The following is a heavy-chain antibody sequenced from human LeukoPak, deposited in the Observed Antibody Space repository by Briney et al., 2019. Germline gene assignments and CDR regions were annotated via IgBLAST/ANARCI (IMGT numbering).Heavy chain of an antibody. CDR1: GYTFTSYY. Sequence: ASVKVSCKASGYTFTSYYMHWVRQAPGQGLEWMGIINPSGGSTSYAQKFQGRVTMTRDTSTSTVYMELSSLRSEDTAVYYCARDLGGNPDAFDIWGQGTMVTVS. D-gene: IGHD4-23*01. V-gene: IGHV1-46*01. CDR2: INPSGGST. J-gene: IGHJ3*02. CDR3: ARDLGGNPDAFDI.